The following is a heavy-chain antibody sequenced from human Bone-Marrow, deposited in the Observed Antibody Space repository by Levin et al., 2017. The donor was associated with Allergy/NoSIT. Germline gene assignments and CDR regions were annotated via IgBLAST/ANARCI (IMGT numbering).Heavy chain of an antibody. D-gene: IGHD6-6*01. CDR1: GDTFSSYD. CDR3: ATGQGHLVGPP. CDR2: MNPNSGNT. J-gene: IGHJ5*02. Sequence: ASVKVSCKASGDTFSSYDINWVRQASGQGLEWMGWMNPNSGNTVYAKKFQGRVTMTRNTSISTAYMDLSSLRSDDTATYYCATGQGHLVGPPWGQGTLVTVAA. V-gene: IGHV1-8*01.